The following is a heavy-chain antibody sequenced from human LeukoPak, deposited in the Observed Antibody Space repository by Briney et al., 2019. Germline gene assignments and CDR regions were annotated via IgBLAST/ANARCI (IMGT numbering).Heavy chain of an antibody. CDR2: IIPIFGTA. CDR3: AREGEATVVSSAGDWYFDL. V-gene: IGHV1-69*05. Sequence: ASVKVSCKASGGTFSSYAISWVRQAPGQGLEWMGGIIPIFGTANYAQKFQGRVTITTDESTSTAYMELSSLRSEDTAVYYCAREGEATVVSSAGDWYFDLWGRGTLVTVSS. D-gene: IGHD4-23*01. CDR1: GGTFSSYA. J-gene: IGHJ2*01.